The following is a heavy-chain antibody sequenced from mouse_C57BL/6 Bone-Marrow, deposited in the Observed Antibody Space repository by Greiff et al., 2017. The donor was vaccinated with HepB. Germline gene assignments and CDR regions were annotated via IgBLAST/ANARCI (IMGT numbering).Heavy chain of an antibody. CDR3: TRRTITTVVATPFDY. CDR2: IYPGNSDT. Sequence: VQLQQSGTVLARPGASVKMSCKTSGYTFTSYWMHWVKQRPGQGLEWIGAIYPGNSDTSYNQKFKGKAKLTAVTSASTAYMELSSLTNEDSAVYYCTRRTITTVVATPFDYWGQGTTLTVSS. J-gene: IGHJ2*01. CDR1: GYTFTSYW. V-gene: IGHV1-5*01. D-gene: IGHD1-1*01.